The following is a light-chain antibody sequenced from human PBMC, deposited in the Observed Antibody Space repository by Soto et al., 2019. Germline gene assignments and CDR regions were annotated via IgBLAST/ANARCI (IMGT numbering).Light chain of an antibody. CDR1: QSVSSK. CDR2: GAS. Sequence: EIVLTQSPATLSVSPGERVILSCRASQSVSSKLAWYHHKPGQGPRLLIYGASTRATGIPARFSGSGSGTEFTLGISSLQSEDFAVYYCQQYNDWAPWTFGQGTKVEIK. CDR3: QQYNDWAPWT. V-gene: IGKV3-15*01. J-gene: IGKJ1*01.